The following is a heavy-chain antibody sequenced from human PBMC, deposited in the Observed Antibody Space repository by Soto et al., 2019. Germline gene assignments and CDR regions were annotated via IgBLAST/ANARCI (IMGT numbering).Heavy chain of an antibody. CDR2: ISPYNDQT. Sequence: QVQLVQSASEVMKPGASVKVSCKASGYTFIRYGITWVRQAPGQRLEWMGWISPYNDQTIYAQKLQGRVTMTADTSTXXXDXXLRSVKSDDTAVYYCARGGYYDSVWGKLSTSGLDVWGQGTSVTVSS. CDR1: GYTFIRYG. J-gene: IGHJ6*02. CDR3: ARGGYYDSVWGKLSTSGLDV. V-gene: IGHV1-18*01. D-gene: IGHD3-16*01.